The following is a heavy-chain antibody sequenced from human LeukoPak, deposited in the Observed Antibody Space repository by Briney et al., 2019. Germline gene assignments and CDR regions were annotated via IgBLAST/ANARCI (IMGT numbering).Heavy chain of an antibody. V-gene: IGHV4-39*01. CDR1: GGSISSGSYY. Sequence: SETLSLTCTVSGGSISSGSYYWAWIRQPPGKGLEWIGSVYYSVNTYYNPSLKSRVTMSVDTSKNQFSLRLSSVTAADAAVYFCARLASRGDYDYYYFGMDVWGQGTTVTVSS. CDR2: VYYSVNT. CDR3: ARLASRGDYDYYYFGMDV. D-gene: IGHD4-17*01. J-gene: IGHJ6*02.